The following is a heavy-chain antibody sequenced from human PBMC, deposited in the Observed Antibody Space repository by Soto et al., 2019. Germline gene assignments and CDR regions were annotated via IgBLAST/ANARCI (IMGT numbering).Heavy chain of an antibody. V-gene: IGHV1-18*01. CDR1: GDTVTNYG. D-gene: IGHD6-19*01. CDR3: ASATSIAVAGKES. CDR2: ISFYNGHT. J-gene: IGHJ4*02. Sequence: QVQLVQSGGEVKKPGASVKVSCKASGDTVTNYGISWVRQAPGQGLEGMGWISFYNGHTNYAQKLQGRVTLTTDTSTSTAYMELRSLRSDDTAVYYCASATSIAVAGKESWGQGTLVTVPS.